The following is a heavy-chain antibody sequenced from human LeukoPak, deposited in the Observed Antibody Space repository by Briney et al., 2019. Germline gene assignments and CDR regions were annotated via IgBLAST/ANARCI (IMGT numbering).Heavy chain of an antibody. CDR1: GYTFTGYY. V-gene: IGHV1-2*02. CDR2: INPNSGGT. CDR3: ARARYSGGWASDY. J-gene: IGHJ4*02. Sequence: ASVKVSCKASGYTFTGYYMHWVRQAPGQGLEWMGWINPNSGGTNYAQKFQGRVTMTRDTSISTAYMELSRLRSDDTAVYYCARARYSGGWASDYWGQGTLVTVSS. D-gene: IGHD6-19*01.